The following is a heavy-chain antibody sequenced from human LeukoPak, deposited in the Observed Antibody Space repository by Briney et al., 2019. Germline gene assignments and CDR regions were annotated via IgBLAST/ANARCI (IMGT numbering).Heavy chain of an antibody. CDR3: AKAATGTRNAFDI. Sequence: PGGSLRLSCAASGFTFSSYAMSWVRQAPGKGLVWVSRVNGDGSSTNYADSVKGRFTISRDNAKNTLYLQMNSLRAEDTAVYYCAKAATGTRNAFDIWGQGTMVTVSS. CDR2: VNGDGSST. J-gene: IGHJ3*02. D-gene: IGHD6-13*01. CDR1: GFTFSSYA. V-gene: IGHV3-74*01.